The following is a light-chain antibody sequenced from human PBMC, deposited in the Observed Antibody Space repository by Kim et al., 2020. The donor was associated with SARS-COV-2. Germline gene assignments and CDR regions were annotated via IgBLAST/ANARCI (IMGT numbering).Light chain of an antibody. J-gene: IGKJ2*01. CDR2: GAS. V-gene: IGKV3-20*01. Sequence: EIVLTQSPGTLSLSPGERATLSYRASQSVSSSYLAWYQQKPGQAPRLLIYGASSRATGIPDRFSGSGSGTDFTLTISRLEPEDFAVYYCQQYGSSYTFGQGTKLEI. CDR3: QQYGSSYT. CDR1: QSVSSSY.